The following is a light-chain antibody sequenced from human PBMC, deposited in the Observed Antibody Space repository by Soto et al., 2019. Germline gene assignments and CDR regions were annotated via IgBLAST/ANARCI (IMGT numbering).Light chain of an antibody. J-gene: IGKJ4*01. Sequence: DIQLTQSPSSLSASVGDTVTLTCRASQSMSTYVAWYQQKPGNAPKLLIRSDSTLKNGVPPRFSGGGSGTEFTLTISSLQPEVFGNYYCQQLIGYRLAFGGGTNVDIK. CDR1: QSMSTY. V-gene: IGKV1-9*01. CDR2: SDS. CDR3: QQLIGYRLA.